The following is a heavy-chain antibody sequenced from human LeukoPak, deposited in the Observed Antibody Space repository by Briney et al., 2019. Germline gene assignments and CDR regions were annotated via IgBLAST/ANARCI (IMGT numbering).Heavy chain of an antibody. Sequence: ASVKVSCKASGGTFSSYAISWVRQAPGQGLEWMGGIIPIFGTANYAQKFQGRVTITTDESTSTAYMELSSLRSDDTAVYFCARGGSGQCFDSWGQGTLVTVSS. V-gene: IGHV1-69*05. CDR3: ARGGSGQCFDS. CDR1: GGTFSSYA. D-gene: IGHD3-10*01. CDR2: IIPIFGTA. J-gene: IGHJ4*02.